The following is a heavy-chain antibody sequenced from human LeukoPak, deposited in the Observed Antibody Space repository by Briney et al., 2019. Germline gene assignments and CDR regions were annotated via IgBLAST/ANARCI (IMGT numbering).Heavy chain of an antibody. J-gene: IGHJ4*02. CDR3: AKVTLGIAAAGTPFDY. D-gene: IGHD6-13*01. Sequence: GGSLRLSCAASGFTFSSYAMSWVRQAPGKGLEWVSAISGSGGSTYYADSVKGRFTISRDNSKSTLYLQMNSLRAEDTAVYYCAKVTLGIAAAGTPFDYWGQGTLVTVSS. CDR1: GFTFSSYA. CDR2: ISGSGGST. V-gene: IGHV3-23*01.